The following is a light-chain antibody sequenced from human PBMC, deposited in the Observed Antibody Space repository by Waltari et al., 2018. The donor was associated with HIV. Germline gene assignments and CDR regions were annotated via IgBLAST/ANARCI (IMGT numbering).Light chain of an antibody. CDR1: ASDMTTFNF. CDR2: AVY. Sequence: SALTQPASVSGSPGQSITISCTGPASDMTTFNFVSWYQQSPGRAPKLIIFAVYSRPSWVSARFSGSKSGDTASLTISALRAEDEGDYFCSSYSTRGFVLFGGGTKVTVL. CDR3: SSYSTRGFVL. J-gene: IGLJ3*02. V-gene: IGLV2-14*03.